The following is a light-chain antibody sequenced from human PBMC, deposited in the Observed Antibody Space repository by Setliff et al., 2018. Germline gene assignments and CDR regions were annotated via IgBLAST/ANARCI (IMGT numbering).Light chain of an antibody. J-gene: IGLJ1*01. CDR1: SSDVGAYSH. Sequence: QSVLAQPASVSGSPGQSITISCAGTSSDVGAYSHVSWYQQYPGKAPKLMISEVSNRPSGVSYRFSGSKSGNTASLTISGLQAEDEAVYYCMSYTTIRTYVFGTGTKVTVL. V-gene: IGLV2-14*01. CDR3: MSYTTIRTYV. CDR2: EVS.